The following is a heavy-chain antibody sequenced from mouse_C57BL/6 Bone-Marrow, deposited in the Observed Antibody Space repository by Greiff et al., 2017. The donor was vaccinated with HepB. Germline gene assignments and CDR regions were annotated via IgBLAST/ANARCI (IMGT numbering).Heavy chain of an antibody. V-gene: IGHV1-81*01. Sequence: VKLQESGAELARPGASVKLSCKASGYTFTSYGISWVKQRTGQGLEWIGEIYPRSGNTYYNEKFKGKATLTADKSSSTAYMELRSLTSEDSAVYFCADSKRDYFDYWGQGTTLTVSS. CDR3: ADSKRDYFDY. D-gene: IGHD2-5*01. J-gene: IGHJ2*01. CDR2: IYPRSGNT. CDR1: GYTFTSYG.